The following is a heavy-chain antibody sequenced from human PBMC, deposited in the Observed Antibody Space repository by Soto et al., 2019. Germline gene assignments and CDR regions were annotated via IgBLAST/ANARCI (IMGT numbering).Heavy chain of an antibody. CDR1: GGSFSGYY. J-gene: IGHJ5*02. CDR3: ARLEYSGNWFDT. V-gene: IGHV4-34*01. Sequence: SETLSLTCAVYGGSFSGYYWSWIRQPPGKGLEWIGEINHSGSTNYNPSLKSRVTISVDTSKNQFSLKLSSVTAADTAVYYCARLEYSGNWFDTWGQGTLVTVSS. D-gene: IGHD6-6*01. CDR2: INHSGST.